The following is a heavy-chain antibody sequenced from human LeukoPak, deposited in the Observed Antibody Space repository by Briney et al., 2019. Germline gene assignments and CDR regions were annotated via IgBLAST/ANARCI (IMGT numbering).Heavy chain of an antibody. V-gene: IGHV3-20*04. J-gene: IGHJ3*02. CDR2: INWKGIST. CDR3: ARDRQRNEAFDI. Sequence: GGSLRLSCAASGFTFDDYSMSWVRQGPGKGLEWVSGINWKGISTGYADSVKGRFTISRDNAKNSLYLQMNSLRAEDTALYYCARDRQRNEAFDIWGQGTMVTVSS. CDR1: GFTFDDYS. D-gene: IGHD1-1*01.